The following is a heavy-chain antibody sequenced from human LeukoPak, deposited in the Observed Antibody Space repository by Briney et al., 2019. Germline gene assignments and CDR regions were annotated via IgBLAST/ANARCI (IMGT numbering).Heavy chain of an antibody. CDR1: GGSISSSSYY. CDR3: ASQYHYYGSGSYYNG. D-gene: IGHD3-10*01. J-gene: IGHJ4*02. CDR2: IYYSGST. Sequence: PSETLSLTCTVPGGSISSSSYYWGWIRQPPGKGLEWIGSIYYSGSTYYNSSLKSRVTISVDTSKNQFSLKLSSVTAADTAVYYCASQYHYYGSGSYYNGWGQGTLVTVSS. V-gene: IGHV4-39*07.